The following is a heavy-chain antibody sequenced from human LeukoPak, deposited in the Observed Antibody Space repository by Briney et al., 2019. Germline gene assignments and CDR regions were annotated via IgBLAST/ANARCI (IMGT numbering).Heavy chain of an antibody. CDR2: ISAYNGNT. D-gene: IGHD2-2*01. CDR3: ARGEGLIVPAAMDFDY. J-gene: IGHJ4*02. Sequence: GASVKVSCKASGYTFTSYGISWVRQAPGQGLEWMGWISAYNGNTNYAQKLQGRVTMTTVTSTSTAYMELRSLRSDDTAVYYCARGEGLIVPAAMDFDYWGQGTLVTVSS. CDR1: GYTFTSYG. V-gene: IGHV1-18*01.